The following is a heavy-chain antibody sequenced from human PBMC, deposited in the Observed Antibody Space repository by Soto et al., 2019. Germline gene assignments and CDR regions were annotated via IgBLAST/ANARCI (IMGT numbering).Heavy chain of an antibody. CDR3: ARDRRYCSGGSCYSGHGI. CDR2: IIPIFGTA. D-gene: IGHD2-15*01. Sequence: SVKVSCKASGGTFSSYAISWVRQAPGQGLEWMGGIIPIFGTANYAQKFQGRVTITADESTSTAYMELSSLRSEDTAVYYCARDRRYCSGGSCYSGHGIWGQGTLVTVSS. CDR1: GGTFSSYA. J-gene: IGHJ4*02. V-gene: IGHV1-69*13.